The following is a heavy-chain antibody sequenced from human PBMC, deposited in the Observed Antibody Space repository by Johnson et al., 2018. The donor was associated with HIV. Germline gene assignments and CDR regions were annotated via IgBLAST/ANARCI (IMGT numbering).Heavy chain of an antibody. D-gene: IGHD3-22*01. CDR3: AKVRGAAMIVVVIGRDAFDI. CDR1: GFTFSSYG. CDR2: IRYDGSNK. V-gene: IGHV3-30*02. J-gene: IGHJ3*02. Sequence: QVQLVESGGGVVQPGGSLRLSCAASGFTFSSYGMHWVRQAPGKGLEWVAFIRYDGSNKYYADSVKGRFSISRDNSKNTLYLQMNSLRTEDTAVYYCAKVRGAAMIVVVIGRDAFDIWGQGTMVTVSS.